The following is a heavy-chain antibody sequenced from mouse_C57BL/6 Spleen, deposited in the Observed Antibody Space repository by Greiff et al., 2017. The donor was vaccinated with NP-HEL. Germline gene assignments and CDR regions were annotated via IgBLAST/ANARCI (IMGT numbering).Heavy chain of an antibody. CDR3: ARETDGYYEDY. CDR1: GYAFTNYL. J-gene: IGHJ2*01. Sequence: VQLVESGAELVRPGTSVKVSCKASGYAFTNYLIEWVKQRPGQGLEWIGVINPGSGGTNYNEKFKGKATLTADKSSSTAYMQLSSLTSEDSAVYFCARETDGYYEDYWGQGTTLTVSS. V-gene: IGHV1-54*01. D-gene: IGHD2-3*01. CDR2: INPGSGGT.